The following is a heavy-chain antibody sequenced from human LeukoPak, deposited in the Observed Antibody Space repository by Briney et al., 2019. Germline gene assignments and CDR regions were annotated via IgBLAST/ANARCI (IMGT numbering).Heavy chain of an antibody. V-gene: IGHV3-30*18. CDR3: AKTGNYNWNGFDY. CDR1: RFTFSNYG. J-gene: IGHJ4*02. CDR2: ISYDGSNK. D-gene: IGHD1-20*01. Sequence: GGSLRLSCAASRFTFSNYGMHWVRQAPGKGLEWVAIISYDGSNKYYADSVKGRFTVSRDNSKNTLYLQMNSLRVEDSAVYYCAKTGNYNWNGFDYWGQGTLVTVSS.